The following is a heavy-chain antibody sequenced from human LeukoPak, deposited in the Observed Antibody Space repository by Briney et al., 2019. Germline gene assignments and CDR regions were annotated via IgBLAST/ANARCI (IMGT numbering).Heavy chain of an antibody. CDR3: AALDYDILTGYYQDYYFDY. V-gene: IGHV1-58*01. CDR2: IVVGSGNT. J-gene: IGHJ4*02. CDR1: GFTFTSSA. D-gene: IGHD3-9*01. Sequence: ASVKVSCKASGFTFTSSAVQWVRQARGQRLEWIGWIVVGSGNTNYAQKFQERVTITRDMSTSTAYMELSSLRSEDTAVYYCAALDYDILTGYYQDYYFDYWGQGTLVTVSS.